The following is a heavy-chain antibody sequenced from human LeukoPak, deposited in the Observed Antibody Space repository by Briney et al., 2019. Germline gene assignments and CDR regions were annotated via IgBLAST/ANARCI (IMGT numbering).Heavy chain of an antibody. V-gene: IGHV3-30*18. Sequence: GGSLRLSCAASGFTFSSHGMHWVRQAPGKGLEWVAVISYDGSNKYYADSVKGRFTISRDNSNNTLYLQMNSLRAEDTAVYYCAKGSSGSCYRPAGYWGQGTLVTVSS. CDR2: ISYDGSNK. CDR3: AKGSSGSCYRPAGY. CDR1: GFTFSSHG. D-gene: IGHD2-15*01. J-gene: IGHJ4*02.